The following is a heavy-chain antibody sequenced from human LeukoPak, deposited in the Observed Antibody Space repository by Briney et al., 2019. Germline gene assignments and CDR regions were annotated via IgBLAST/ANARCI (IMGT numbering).Heavy chain of an antibody. V-gene: IGHV1-69*04. CDR2: IIPILGKA. CDR3: ARDGTYYYDSSGLPFDY. J-gene: IGHJ4*02. D-gene: IGHD3-22*01. CDR1: GGTFSSYA. Sequence: GASVKVSCKASGGTFSSYAISWVRQAPGQGLEWMGRIIPILGKANYAQKFQGRVTITADQSTSTAYMELSSLRYEDTAVYYCARDGTYYYDSSGLPFDYWGQGTLVTVSS.